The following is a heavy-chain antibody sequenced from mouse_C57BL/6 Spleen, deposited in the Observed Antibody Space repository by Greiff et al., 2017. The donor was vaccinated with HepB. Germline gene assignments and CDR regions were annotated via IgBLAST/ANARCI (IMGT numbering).Heavy chain of an antibody. CDR3: ARYPSYYGYYAMDY. CDR1: GYTFTSYW. J-gene: IGHJ4*01. V-gene: IGHV1-50*01. CDR2: IDPSDSYT. Sequence: VQLQQPGAELVKPGASVKLSCKASGYTFTSYWMQWVKQRPGQGLEWIGEIDPSDSYTNYNQKFKGKATLTVDTSSSTAYMQLSSLTSEDSAVYYCARYPSYYGYYAMDYWGQGTSVTVSS. D-gene: IGHD1-1*01.